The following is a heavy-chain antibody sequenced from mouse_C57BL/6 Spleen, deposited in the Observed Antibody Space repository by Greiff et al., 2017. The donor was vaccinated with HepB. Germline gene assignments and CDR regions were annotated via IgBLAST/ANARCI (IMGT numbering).Heavy chain of an antibody. J-gene: IGHJ2*01. Sequence: VQLQQSGPELVKPGASVKMSCKASGYTFTDYYMHWVKQKPGKGLEWIGEIYPGSGNTYYNEKFKGKATLTADTSSSTAYMQLSSLTSEDSAVYFCARWRITTVVARGPYWGQGTTLTVSS. V-gene: IGHV1-83*01. CDR2: YPGSGNTY. CDR1: YTFTDYYM. D-gene: IGHD1-1*01. CDR3: RWRITTVVARGPY.